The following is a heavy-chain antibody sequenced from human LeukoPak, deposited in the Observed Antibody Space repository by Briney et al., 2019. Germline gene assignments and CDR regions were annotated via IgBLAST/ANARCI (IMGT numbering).Heavy chain of an antibody. CDR3: ARHDDSSGYYFDY. CDR1: GGSISSYY. J-gene: IGHJ4*02. Sequence: PSETLSLTCTVSGGSISSYYWSWIRQPPGKGLEWIGYIYYSGSTNYDPSLKSRVTISVDTSKNQFSLKLSSVTAADTAVYYCARHDDSSGYYFDYWGQGTLVTVSS. CDR2: IYYSGST. V-gene: IGHV4-59*08. D-gene: IGHD3-22*01.